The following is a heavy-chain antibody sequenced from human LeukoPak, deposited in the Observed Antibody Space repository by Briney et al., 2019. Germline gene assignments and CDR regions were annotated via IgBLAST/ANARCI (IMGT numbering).Heavy chain of an antibody. CDR2: IYYSGST. J-gene: IGHJ4*02. Sequence: SETLSLTCTVSGGSISSSSYYWGWIRQPPGKGLEWIGSIYYSGSTYYNPSLKSRVTMSVDTSKNQFSLKLTSVTAADTAVYYCAREICSGGSCYFDYWGQGTLVTVSS. D-gene: IGHD2-15*01. V-gene: IGHV4-39*07. CDR3: AREICSGGSCYFDY. CDR1: GGSISSSSYY.